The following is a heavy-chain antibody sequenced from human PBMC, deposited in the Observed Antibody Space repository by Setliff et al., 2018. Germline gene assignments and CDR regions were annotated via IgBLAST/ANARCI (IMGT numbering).Heavy chain of an antibody. CDR1: GFTFSDYY. Sequence: GGSMRLSCAASGFTFSDYYMSWIRQAPGKGLEWVSYISSSSSTIYYADSVKGRFTISRDNAKNSLYLQMNSLRAEDTAAYYCARVDIVVVPAAYYFDYWGQGTLVTVSS. D-gene: IGHD2-2*03. V-gene: IGHV3-11*04. CDR2: ISSSSSTI. J-gene: IGHJ4*02. CDR3: ARVDIVVVPAAYYFDY.